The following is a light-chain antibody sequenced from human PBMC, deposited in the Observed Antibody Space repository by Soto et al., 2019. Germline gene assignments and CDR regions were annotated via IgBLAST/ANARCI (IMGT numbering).Light chain of an antibody. Sequence: DIQMTQSPSSVSASVGDRVTITCRASEDISNYLSWYQQKPGKVPKLLIYTSSTLQSGVPSRFSGSGSGTDFTLTISSLQPEDVATYYCQKHDNAPLTFGGGTKVDI. V-gene: IGKV1-27*01. CDR2: TSS. CDR1: EDISNY. J-gene: IGKJ4*01. CDR3: QKHDNAPLT.